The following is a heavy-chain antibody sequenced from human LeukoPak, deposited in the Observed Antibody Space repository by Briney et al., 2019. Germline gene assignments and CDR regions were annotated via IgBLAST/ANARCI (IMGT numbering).Heavy chain of an antibody. J-gene: IGHJ4*02. CDR1: GFTFEDYA. Sequence: RSGGSLRLSCAASGFTFEDYAMHWVRQAPGKGLEWVSGISWNSGSIGYADSVKGRFTISRDNAKNSLYLQMNSLRAEDTALYYCAKDRGLYDILTGFDYWGQGTLVTVSS. CDR2: ISWNSGSI. CDR3: AKDRGLYDILTGFDY. D-gene: IGHD3-9*01. V-gene: IGHV3-9*01.